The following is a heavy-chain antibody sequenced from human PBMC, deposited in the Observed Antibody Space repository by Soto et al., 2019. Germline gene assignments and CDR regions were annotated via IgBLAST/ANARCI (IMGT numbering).Heavy chain of an antibody. CDR3: ARVIAAHFDAFDI. V-gene: IGHV1-3*01. Sequence: ASVKVSCKASGYTFTSYAMHWVRQAPGQRLEWMGWVNAGNGNTKYSQKFQGRVTVTRDTSASTAYMELSSLRSEDTAVYYCARVIAAHFDAFDIWGQGTMVTVSS. CDR1: GYTFTSYA. J-gene: IGHJ3*02. D-gene: IGHD6-13*01. CDR2: VNAGNGNT.